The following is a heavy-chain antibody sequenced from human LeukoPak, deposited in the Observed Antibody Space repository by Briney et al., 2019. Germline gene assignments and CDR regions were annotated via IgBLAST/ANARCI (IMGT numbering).Heavy chain of an antibody. D-gene: IGHD3-22*01. Sequence: GGSLRLSCAASGFTFSSYAMSWVRQAPGKGLEWVSDISGSGGSTYYADSVKGRLTISRDNSKNTLYLQMNSLRAEDTAVYYCAKANYYDSSGYRWGQGTLVTVSS. CDR2: ISGSGGST. CDR1: GFTFSSYA. J-gene: IGHJ4*02. CDR3: AKANYYDSSGYR. V-gene: IGHV3-23*01.